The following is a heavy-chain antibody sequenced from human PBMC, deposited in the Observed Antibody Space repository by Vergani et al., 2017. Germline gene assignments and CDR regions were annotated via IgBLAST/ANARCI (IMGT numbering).Heavy chain of an antibody. CDR1: GGSISSGEHY. CDR3: ARGGGCNVYDWGY. CDR2: IYYSGTT. D-gene: IGHD5/OR15-5a*01. J-gene: IGHJ4*02. V-gene: IGHV4-30-4*08. Sequence: QFQLQDSGPGLVKPSQTLSLTCSVSGGSISSGEHYWSWIRQPPGKSLECIGHIYYSGTTYYNPSLKSRVYISLDTSKNQLSLTLSAVTAADTAVYDCARGGGCNVYDWGYWGQGTLVTVSS.